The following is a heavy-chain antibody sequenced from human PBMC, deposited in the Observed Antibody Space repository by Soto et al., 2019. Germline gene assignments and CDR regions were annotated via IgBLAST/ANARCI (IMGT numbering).Heavy chain of an antibody. CDR3: ARGRSVLRFLEWLPRGYYGMDV. D-gene: IGHD3-3*01. CDR1: GGSFSGYY. J-gene: IGHJ6*02. CDR2: INHSGST. Sequence: SETLSLTCAVYGGSFSGYYWSWIRQPPGKGLEWIGEINHSGSTNYNPSLKSRVTISVDTSKNQFSLKLSSVTAADTAVYYCARGRSVLRFLEWLPRGYYGMDVWGQGTTVTVSS. V-gene: IGHV4-34*01.